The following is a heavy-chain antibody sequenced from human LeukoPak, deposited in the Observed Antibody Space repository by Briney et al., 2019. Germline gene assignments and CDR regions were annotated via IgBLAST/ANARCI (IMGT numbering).Heavy chain of an antibody. CDR1: GFTFSDYY. CDR3: ARALAVAGAFDY. J-gene: IGHJ4*02. Sequence: GRSLRLSCAASGFTFSDYYMSWIRQAPGKGLEWVSYISSSSSYTNYADSVKGRFTISRDNAKNSLYLQMNSLRAEDTAVYYCARALAVAGAFDYWGQGTLVTVSS. D-gene: IGHD6-19*01. CDR2: ISSSSSYT. V-gene: IGHV3-11*06.